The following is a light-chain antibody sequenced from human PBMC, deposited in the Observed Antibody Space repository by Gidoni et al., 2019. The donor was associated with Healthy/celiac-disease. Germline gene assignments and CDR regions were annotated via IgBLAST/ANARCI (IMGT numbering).Light chain of an antibody. CDR3: QQRSNWPPA. Sequence: EIVFTQSPATLSLSPGERATLSCKASQSVSSYLAWYQQKPGQAPRLLIYDASNRATGIPARCSGSGSGTDFTLTISSLEPEDFAVYYCQQRSNWPPAFGQGTRLEIK. V-gene: IGKV3-11*01. J-gene: IGKJ5*01. CDR1: QSVSSY. CDR2: DAS.